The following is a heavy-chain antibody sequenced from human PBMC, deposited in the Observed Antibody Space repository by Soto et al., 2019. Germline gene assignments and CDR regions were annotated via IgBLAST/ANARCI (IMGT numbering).Heavy chain of an antibody. D-gene: IGHD3-10*01. CDR3: AKDIYGSGSYLLYY. V-gene: IGHV3-23*01. J-gene: IGHJ4*02. CDR1: GFTFSSYA. CDR2: ISGSGGST. Sequence: GGSLRLSCAASGFTFSSYAMSWVRQAPGKGLEWVSAISGSGGSTYYADSVKGRFTISRDNSKNTLYLQMNSLRAEDTAVYYCAKDIYGSGSYLLYYWGQGTLVTVSS.